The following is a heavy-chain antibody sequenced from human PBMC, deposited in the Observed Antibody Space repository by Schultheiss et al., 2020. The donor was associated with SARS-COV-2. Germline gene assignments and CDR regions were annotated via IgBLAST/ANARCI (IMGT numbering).Heavy chain of an antibody. V-gene: IGHV3-52*01. D-gene: IGHD3-3*02. Sequence: GGSLRLSCAASGFTFSSSWMHWVCQAPEKGLEWVADIKCDGSEKYYVDSVKGRLTISRDNAKNSLYLQMNSLRAEDTALYYCAKPQLAASTAFDIWGQGTMVTVSS. CDR3: AKPQLAASTAFDI. CDR2: IKCDGSEK. CDR1: GFTFSSSW. J-gene: IGHJ3*02.